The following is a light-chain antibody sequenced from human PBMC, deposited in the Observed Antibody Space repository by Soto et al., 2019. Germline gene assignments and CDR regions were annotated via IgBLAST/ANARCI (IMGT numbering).Light chain of an antibody. Sequence: DVVMTQSPLSLPVTLGQPASISCRSSQSLEYSDGIAYLSWFQQRPGQSPRRLISKASNRDSGVQDRFRGSGSGTDVTLQLNRVEAEEVGVYYCMQGTHWPPTFGRGTRVELK. V-gene: IGKV2-30*01. J-gene: IGKJ1*01. CDR1: QSLEYSDGIAY. CDR2: KAS. CDR3: MQGTHWPPT.